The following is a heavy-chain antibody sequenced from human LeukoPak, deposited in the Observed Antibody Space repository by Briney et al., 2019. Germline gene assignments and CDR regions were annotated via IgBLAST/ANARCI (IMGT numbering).Heavy chain of an antibody. CDR1: GFTFSSYW. Sequence: GGSLRLSCAASGFTFSSYWMHWVRQAPGKGLVWVSRINSDGSSTSYADSVKGRFTISRDNAKNTLYLQMSSLRAEDTAVYYCARAFCSSTSCYSGDRYFDYWGQGTLVTVSS. D-gene: IGHD2-2*02. J-gene: IGHJ4*02. CDR2: INSDGSST. CDR3: ARAFCSSTSCYSGDRYFDY. V-gene: IGHV3-74*01.